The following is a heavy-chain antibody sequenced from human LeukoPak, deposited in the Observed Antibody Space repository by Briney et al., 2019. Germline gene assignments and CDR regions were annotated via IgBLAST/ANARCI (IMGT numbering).Heavy chain of an antibody. V-gene: IGHV3-9*01. J-gene: IGHJ4*02. CDR3: ARARNDYDSNGFSFLDF. CDR1: GFTFDDYA. Sequence: GGSLRLSCAASGFTFDDYAMHWVRQAPGKGLEWVSGISWNSGSIGYADSVKGRFTISRDNAKNSLYLQMNSLRAEDTALYYCARARNDYDSNGFSFLDFWGQGTLVTVSS. D-gene: IGHD3-22*01. CDR2: ISWNSGSI.